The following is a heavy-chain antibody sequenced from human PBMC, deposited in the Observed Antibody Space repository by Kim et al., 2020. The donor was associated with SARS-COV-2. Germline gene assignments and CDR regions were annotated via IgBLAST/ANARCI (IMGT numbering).Heavy chain of an antibody. Sequence: GGSLRLSCAASGFTFSSYGMHWVRQAPGKGLEWVAVISYDGSNKYYADSVKGRFTISRDNSKNTLYLQMNSLRAEDTAVYYCAKDYLSVVPAGYGMDVWG. CDR3: AKDYLSVVPAGYGMDV. V-gene: IGHV3-30*18. CDR1: GFTFSSYG. J-gene: IGHJ6*01. CDR2: ISYDGSNK. D-gene: IGHD2-2*01.